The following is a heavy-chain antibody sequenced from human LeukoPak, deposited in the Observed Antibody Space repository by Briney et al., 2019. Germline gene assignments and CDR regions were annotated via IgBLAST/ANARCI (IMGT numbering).Heavy chain of an antibody. Sequence: GGSLRLSCAASGFTFDDYAMHWVRQAPGKGLEWVSGISWNSGSIGYADSVKGRFTISRDNAKNSLYLQMNSLRAEDTALYYCAKEGITMVRGVIAHYYGMDDWGQGTTVTVSS. CDR3: AKEGITMVRGVIAHYYGMDD. J-gene: IGHJ6*02. V-gene: IGHV3-9*01. D-gene: IGHD3-10*01. CDR2: ISWNSGSI. CDR1: GFTFDDYA.